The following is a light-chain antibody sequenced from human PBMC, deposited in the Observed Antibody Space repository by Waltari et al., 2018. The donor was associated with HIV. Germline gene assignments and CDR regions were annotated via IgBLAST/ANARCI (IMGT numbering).Light chain of an antibody. J-gene: IGKJ1*01. Sequence: DIRLTQSPSTLSASAGDRVAITCRAGQNVGAFLAWYQQKPGKPPKLLIFQASILEGGVPSRFSGSVSGSDFTLTINGLQSDDFATYYCHQSASFSGTFGQGTKVEL. V-gene: IGKV1-5*03. CDR3: HQSASFSGT. CDR2: QAS. CDR1: QNVGAF.